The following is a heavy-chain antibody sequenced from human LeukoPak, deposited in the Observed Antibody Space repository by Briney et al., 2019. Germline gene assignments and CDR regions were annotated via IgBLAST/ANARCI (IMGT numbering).Heavy chain of an antibody. CDR1: GFPFTLYN. D-gene: IGHD6-13*01. Sequence: GGSLRLSCEVSGFPFTLYNMNWVRQAPGKGLEWVSAISGSGGSTYYADSVKGRFTISRDNSKNTLYLQMNSLRAEDTAVYYCASYSSSWYGGGYSYYMDVWGKGTTVTVSS. CDR2: ISGSGGST. J-gene: IGHJ6*03. CDR3: ASYSSSWYGGGYSYYMDV. V-gene: IGHV3-23*01.